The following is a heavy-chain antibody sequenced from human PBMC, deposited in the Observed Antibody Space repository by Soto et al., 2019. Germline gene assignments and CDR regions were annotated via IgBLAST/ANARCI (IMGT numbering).Heavy chain of an antibody. CDR2: IYYTGST. V-gene: IGHV4-31*03. D-gene: IGHD6-6*01. CDR1: GGSISSDGYS. J-gene: IGHJ4*02. CDR3: ARELVLGSAFDY. Sequence: SETLSLTCTVSGGSISSDGYSWNWIRQHPGKGLEWIGYIYYTGSTHYNPSLQSRVTISLDTSKNQFSLKLSSVTAADTAVYYCARELVLGSAFDYWGQGTLVTVSS.